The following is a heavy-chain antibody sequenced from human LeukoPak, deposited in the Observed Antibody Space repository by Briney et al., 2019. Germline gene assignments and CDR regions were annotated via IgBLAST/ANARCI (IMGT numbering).Heavy chain of an antibody. J-gene: IGHJ6*02. V-gene: IGHV1-2*02. CDR2: INPNSGGT. CDR1: GGTFSSYA. Sequence: ASVKVSCKASGGTFSSYAISWVRQAPGQGLEWMGWINPNSGGTNYAQKFQGRVTMTRDTSISTAYMELSRLRSDDTAVYYCARGPLWSHGIYYYYGMDVWGQGTTVTVSS. D-gene: IGHD5-18*01. CDR3: ARGPLWSHGIYYYYGMDV.